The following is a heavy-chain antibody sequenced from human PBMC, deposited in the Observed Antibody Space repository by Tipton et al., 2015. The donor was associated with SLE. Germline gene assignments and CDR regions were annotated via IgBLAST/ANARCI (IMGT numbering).Heavy chain of an antibody. V-gene: IGHV3-20*04. CDR2: INWNGDST. Sequence: GSLRLSCVGSGFTFDDYGMNWVRQVPGKGLEWVSGINWNGDSTGYGDSVKGRFTISRDNAENSLYLQMNSLRPDDTAFYYCVRTWNSGWTQAPLEYWGLGTLVTVSS. CDR3: VRTWNSGWTQAPLEY. J-gene: IGHJ4*02. D-gene: IGHD6-25*01. CDR1: GFTFDDYG.